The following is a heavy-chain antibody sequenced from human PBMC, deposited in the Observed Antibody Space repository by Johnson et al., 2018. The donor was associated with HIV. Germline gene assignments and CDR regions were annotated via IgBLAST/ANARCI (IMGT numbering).Heavy chain of an antibody. CDR3: AKLPGGQEAAFDI. Sequence: VQLVESGGGVVQPGRSLRLSCAASRFTFSSYGMHWVRQAPGKGLEWVAVIWYDGSNKYYADSVKGRFTISRDNSKNTLYLQMNSLRAEDTAVYYCAKLPGGQEAAFDIWGQGTMVTVSS. V-gene: IGHV3-33*06. D-gene: IGHD3-10*01. CDR2: IWYDGSNK. J-gene: IGHJ3*02. CDR1: RFTFSSYG.